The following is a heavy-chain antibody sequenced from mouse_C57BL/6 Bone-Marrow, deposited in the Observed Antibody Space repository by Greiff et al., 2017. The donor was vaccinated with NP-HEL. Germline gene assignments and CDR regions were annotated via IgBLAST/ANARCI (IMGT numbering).Heavy chain of an antibody. CDR3: ARCGGVITTVVATDWYFDV. V-gene: IGHV1-64*01. D-gene: IGHD1-1*01. J-gene: IGHJ1*03. CDR1: GYTFTSYW. CDR2: IHPNSGST. Sequence: QVQLQQPGAELVKPGASVKLSCKASGYTFTSYWMHWVKQRPGQGLEWIGMIHPNSGSTNYNEKFKSKATLTVDKSSSTAYMQLSSLTSEDSAVYYCARCGGVITTVVATDWYFDVWGTGTTVTVSS.